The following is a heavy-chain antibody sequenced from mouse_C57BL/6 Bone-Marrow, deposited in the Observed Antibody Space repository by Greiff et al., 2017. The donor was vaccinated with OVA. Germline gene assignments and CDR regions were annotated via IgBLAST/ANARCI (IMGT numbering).Heavy chain of an antibody. CDR1: GYTFPSYW. Sequence: QVQLQQPGAELVKPGASVKLSCKASGYTFPSYWMHWVKQRPGPGLAWIGMIHPNSGSTNYNEKFTSKATLTVDKSSSTAYMQLSSLTSEDSAFYYCARGDYYGSSWDYWGQGTTLTVSS. D-gene: IGHD1-1*01. CDR3: ARGDYYGSSWDY. CDR2: IHPNSGST. V-gene: IGHV1-64*01. J-gene: IGHJ2*01.